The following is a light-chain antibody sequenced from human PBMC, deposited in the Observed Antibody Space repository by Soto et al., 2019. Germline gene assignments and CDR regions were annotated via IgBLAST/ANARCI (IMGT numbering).Light chain of an antibody. CDR3: SSYTSTSTLVV. V-gene: IGLV2-14*01. J-gene: IGLJ2*01. Sequence: QSALTQPASVSGSPGQSITISCTGTSSDVGGYKYVSWYQQHPGKAPKLMIYEVSNRPSGVSNRFSGSKSGNTASLTISGLQAEDEDDYDCSSYTSTSTLVVFGGGTKLTVL. CDR2: EVS. CDR1: SSDVGGYKY.